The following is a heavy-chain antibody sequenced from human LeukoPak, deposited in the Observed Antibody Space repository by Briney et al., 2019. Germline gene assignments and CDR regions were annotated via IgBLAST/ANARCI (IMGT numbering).Heavy chain of an antibody. Sequence: GGSLRLSCAASGFTVSSNYMSWVRQAPGKGLEWVSVIYSGGSTYYADSVKGRFTISRDNSKNTLYLQTNSLRAEDTAVYYCARVTGRYWTKRSYYFDYWGQGTLVTVSS. CDR2: IYSGGST. J-gene: IGHJ4*02. V-gene: IGHV3-66*01. CDR3: ARVTGRYWTKRSYYFDY. D-gene: IGHD1-26*01. CDR1: GFTVSSNY.